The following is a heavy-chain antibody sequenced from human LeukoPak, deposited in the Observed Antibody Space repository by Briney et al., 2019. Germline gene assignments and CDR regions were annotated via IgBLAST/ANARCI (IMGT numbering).Heavy chain of an antibody. V-gene: IGHV3-15*01. Sequence: PGGSLRLSCVGSGFTFSDAWMSWVRQAPRKGLEGVGRIKSKSDGGTIDYAAPVEGRFTISRDDSRNTLYLQMNSLKTVDTAVYYCTTRRQDGWWGQGTLVTVS. CDR1: GFTFSDAW. CDR2: IKSKSDGGTI. D-gene: IGHD2-15*01. J-gene: IGHJ4*02. CDR3: TTRRQDGW.